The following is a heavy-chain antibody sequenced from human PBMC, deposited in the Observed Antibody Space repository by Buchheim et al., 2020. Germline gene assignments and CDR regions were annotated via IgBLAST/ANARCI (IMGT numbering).Heavy chain of an antibody. J-gene: IGHJ6*02. V-gene: IGHV3-48*03. Sequence: EVQLVESGGGLVLPGGSLRLSCAVAGFIFSSFEMNWVRQAPGKGLEWVSYISSSGSTKYYADSVKGRFTISRDNAETSMYLQMNSLRVEDTAAYYCASLKGRTGTGYGMDVWGQGTT. CDR3: ASLKGRTGTGYGMDV. CDR1: GFIFSSFE. D-gene: IGHD1-1*01. CDR2: ISSSGSTK.